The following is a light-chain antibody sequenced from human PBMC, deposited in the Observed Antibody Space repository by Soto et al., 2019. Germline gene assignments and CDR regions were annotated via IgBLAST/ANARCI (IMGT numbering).Light chain of an antibody. CDR1: QSISTW. Sequence: DIQMTQSPSTLPASIGDRVTITCRPSQSISTWLAWYQQKPGKAPNLLIYDVSTLQSGVPSRFSGGGSGTHFTLTISSLQPDDFATYYCQQYNAYFTFGQGTKVEMK. J-gene: IGKJ2*01. V-gene: IGKV1-5*01. CDR2: DVS. CDR3: QQYNAYFT.